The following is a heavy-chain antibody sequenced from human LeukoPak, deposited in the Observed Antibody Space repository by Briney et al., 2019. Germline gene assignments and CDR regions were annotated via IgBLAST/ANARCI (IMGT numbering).Heavy chain of an antibody. V-gene: IGHV1-69*06. CDR1: GGTFSSYP. CDR3: ASYFHRGDGIRYDY. CDR2: IILIFGTA. D-gene: IGHD3-9*01. J-gene: IGHJ4*02. Sequence: ASVKVSCKASGGTFSSYPISWVRQAPGKGLEWMGGIILIFGTANYAQKFQGNVTITADKSTSTAYMELSSLRSEDTAVYYCASYFHRGDGIRYDYWGQGTPVTVSS.